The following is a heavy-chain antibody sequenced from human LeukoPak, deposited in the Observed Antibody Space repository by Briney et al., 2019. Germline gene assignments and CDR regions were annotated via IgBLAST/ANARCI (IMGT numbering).Heavy chain of an antibody. CDR2: INPNSGGT. CDR3: ARAFVVVPAASLKIDY. V-gene: IGHV1-2*02. J-gene: IGHJ4*02. Sequence: GASVKVSCKASGYTFTGYYMHWVRQAPGQGLEWMGWINPNSGGTNYAQKFQGRVTMTRDTSISTAYMELSRLRSDDTAVYYRARAFVVVPAASLKIDYWGQGTLVTVSS. CDR1: GYTFTGYY. D-gene: IGHD2-2*01.